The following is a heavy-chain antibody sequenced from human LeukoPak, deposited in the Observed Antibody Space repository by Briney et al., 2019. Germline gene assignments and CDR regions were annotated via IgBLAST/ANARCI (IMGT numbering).Heavy chain of an antibody. CDR1: GFTFSSYG. D-gene: IGHD3-22*01. J-gene: IGHJ5*02. CDR3: ARDHHHYYDSSGYEGGYWFDP. Sequence: QSGGSLRLSCAASGFTFSSYGMHWVRQAPGKGLEWVAVIWYDGSNKYYADSVKGRFTISRDNSKNTLYLQMNSLRAEDTAVYYCARDHHHYYDSSGYEGGYWFDPWGQGTLVTVSS. CDR2: IWYDGSNK. V-gene: IGHV3-33*01.